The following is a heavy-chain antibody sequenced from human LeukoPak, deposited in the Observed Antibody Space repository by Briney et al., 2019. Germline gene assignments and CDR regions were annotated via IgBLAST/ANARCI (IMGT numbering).Heavy chain of an antibody. CDR1: GGSISSGDYY. J-gene: IGHJ5*02. CDR2: IYYSGST. D-gene: IGHD2-2*03. V-gene: IGHV4-30-4*01. CDR3: ARDLDIRGWFDP. Sequence: PSQTLSLTCTVSGGSISSGDYYWSWIRQPPGKGLEWIGYIYYSGSTYYNPSLKSRVTISVDTSKNQFSLKLSSVTAADTAVYYCARDLDIRGWFDPWGQGTLVTVSS.